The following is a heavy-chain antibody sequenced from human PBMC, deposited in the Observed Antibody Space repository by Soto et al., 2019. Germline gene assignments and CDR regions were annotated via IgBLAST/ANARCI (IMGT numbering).Heavy chain of an antibody. Sequence: GGSLRLSCAASGFTFSDYYMSWIRQAPGKGLEWVSYISSSSTYTNYAESVKGRFTISRDNAKNSLYLQMNSLRAEDTAVYYCARDHHRYSGYDYVDYWGQGTLVTVSS. CDR2: ISSSSTYT. D-gene: IGHD5-12*01. J-gene: IGHJ4*02. CDR3: ARDHHRYSGYDYVDY. CDR1: GFTFSDYY. V-gene: IGHV3-11*05.